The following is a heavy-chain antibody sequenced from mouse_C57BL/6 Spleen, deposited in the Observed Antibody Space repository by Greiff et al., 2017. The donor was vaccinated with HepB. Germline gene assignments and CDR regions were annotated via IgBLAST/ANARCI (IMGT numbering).Heavy chain of an antibody. V-gene: IGHV1-69*01. CDR2: IDPSDSYT. D-gene: IGHD6-2*01. Sequence: VQLQQPGAELVMPGASVKLSCKASGYTFTSYWMHWVKQRPGQGLEWIGEIDPSDSYTNYNQKFKGKSTLTVDKSSSTAYMQLSSLTSEDSAVYYCARERRVSTDYFDYWGQGTTLTVSS. J-gene: IGHJ2*01. CDR1: GYTFTSYW. CDR3: ARERRVSTDYFDY.